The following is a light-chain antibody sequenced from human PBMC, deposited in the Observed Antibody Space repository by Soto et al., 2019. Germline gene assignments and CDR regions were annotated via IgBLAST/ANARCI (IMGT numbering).Light chain of an antibody. Sequence: QSVLTQPPSVSAAPGQKVTISLSGSSSNIGNNYVSWYQQLPGTAPKLLIYDNNKRPSGIPDRFSGSKSGTSATLGITGLQAGDEADYYCGTWDSSLSAVVFGGGTKLTVL. CDR3: GTWDSSLSAVV. CDR2: DNN. J-gene: IGLJ2*01. V-gene: IGLV1-51*01. CDR1: SSNIGNNY.